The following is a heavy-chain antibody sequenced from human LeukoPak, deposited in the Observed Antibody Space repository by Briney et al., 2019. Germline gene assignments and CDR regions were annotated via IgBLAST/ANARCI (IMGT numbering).Heavy chain of an antibody. D-gene: IGHD1-1*01. CDR3: AKDGPTVQLERRLLSYYYGMDV. CDR2: IIPILGIA. J-gene: IGHJ6*02. CDR1: GGTFSSYA. V-gene: IGHV1-69*04. Sequence: ASVKVSCKASGGTFSSYAISWVRQAPGQGLEWMGRIIPILGIANYAQKFQGRVTITADKSASTAYMELSSLRSEDTAVYYCAKDGPTVQLERRLLSYYYGMDVWGQGTTVTVSS.